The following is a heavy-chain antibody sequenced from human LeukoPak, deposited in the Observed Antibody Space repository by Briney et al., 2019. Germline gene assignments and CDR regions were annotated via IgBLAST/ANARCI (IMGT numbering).Heavy chain of an antibody. CDR1: GDSISSGDYY. D-gene: IGHD5-12*01. J-gene: IGHJ4*02. V-gene: IGHV4-61*02. CDR2: ISSSGST. CDR3: ARSHIVATYYFDY. Sequence: PSETLSLTCTVSGDSISSGDYYWSWIRQPAGKGLEWIGRISSSGSTNYNPSLKSRVTISVDTSKNQFSLKLSSVTAADTAVYYCARSHIVATYYFDYWGQGTLVTVSS.